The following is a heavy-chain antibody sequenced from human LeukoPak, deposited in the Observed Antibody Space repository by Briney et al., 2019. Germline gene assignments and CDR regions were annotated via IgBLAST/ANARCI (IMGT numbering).Heavy chain of an antibody. Sequence: SETLSLTCTVSGGSISSSSYYWGWSRQPPGKGLEWIASICYSRSTYYNPSLKSRVTISGDTSNNQFSLKLSSVTAADTAVYYCARGDGYNSRFDPWGQGTLVTVSS. CDR3: ARGDGYNSRFDP. CDR2: ICYSRST. V-gene: IGHV4-39*01. D-gene: IGHD5-24*01. CDR1: GGSISSSSYY. J-gene: IGHJ5*02.